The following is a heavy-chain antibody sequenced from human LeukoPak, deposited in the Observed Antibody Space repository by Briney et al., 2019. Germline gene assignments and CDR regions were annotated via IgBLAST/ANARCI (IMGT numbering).Heavy chain of an antibody. V-gene: IGHV1-2*02. CDR1: GYTFTGYY. CDR2: TNPNSGGT. D-gene: IGHD1-26*01. J-gene: IGHJ5*02. Sequence: ASVKVSCKASGYTFTGYYMHWVRQAPGQGREWMGWTNPNSGGTNYAQKFQGRVTMTRDTSISTAYMELSRLRSDDTAVYYCARSRWELDWFDPWGQGILVTVSS. CDR3: ARSRWELDWFDP.